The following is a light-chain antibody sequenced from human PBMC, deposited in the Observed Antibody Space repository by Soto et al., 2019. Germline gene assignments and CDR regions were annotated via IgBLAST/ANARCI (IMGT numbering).Light chain of an antibody. CDR3: GTWESYLSVGV. CDR1: GSNIGSNS. V-gene: IGLV1-51*01. Sequence: QSVLTQPPSVSAAPGQTVTISCSGGGSNIGSNSVSWYQQVPGTAPKLLLYDNDKRPSGIPDRFSGSESGTSATLGITGLQTADEADYYCGTWESYLSVGVFGGGTKLTVL. CDR2: DND. J-gene: IGLJ2*01.